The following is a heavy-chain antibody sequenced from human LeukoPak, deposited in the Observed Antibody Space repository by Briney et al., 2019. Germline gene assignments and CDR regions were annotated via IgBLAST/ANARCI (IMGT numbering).Heavy chain of an antibody. V-gene: IGHV3-30*04. Sequence: PGGSLRLSCAASGFTFSNYAMHWARQAPGKGLDWVAVVSFHGTDKFYADSVKGRFTISRDNSKNTLYLQMNSLIPEDTAVYYCARAVPSRQAIDYWGQGTLVTVSS. CDR2: VSFHGTDK. CDR3: ARAVPSRQAIDY. CDR1: GFTFSNYA. J-gene: IGHJ4*02.